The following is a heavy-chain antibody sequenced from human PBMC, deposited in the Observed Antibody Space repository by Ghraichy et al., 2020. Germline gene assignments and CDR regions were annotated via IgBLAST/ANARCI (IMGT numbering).Heavy chain of an antibody. J-gene: IGHJ4*02. V-gene: IGHV3-33*01. Sequence: GGSLRLSCAASGFTFSSYGMHWVRQAPGKGLEWVAVIWYDGSNKYYADSVKGRFTISRDNSKNTLYLQMNSLRAEDTAVYYCARKFDGSYCGGDCYFDYWGQGTLVTVSS. CDR3: ARKFDGSYCGGDCYFDY. D-gene: IGHD2-21*02. CDR2: IWYDGSNK. CDR1: GFTFSSYG.